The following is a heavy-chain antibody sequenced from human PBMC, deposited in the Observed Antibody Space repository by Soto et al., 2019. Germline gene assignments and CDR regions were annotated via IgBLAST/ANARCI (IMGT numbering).Heavy chain of an antibody. D-gene: IGHD1-26*01. Sequence: SETLSLTCAGSGGSISSSNWWSWVCQPPGKGLEWIGEIYHSGSTNYNPSLKSRVTISVDKSKNQFSLKLSSVTAADTAVYYCAREGIVGASYFDYWGQGTLVTVSS. J-gene: IGHJ4*02. CDR3: AREGIVGASYFDY. CDR2: IYHSGST. CDR1: GGSISSSNW. V-gene: IGHV4-4*02.